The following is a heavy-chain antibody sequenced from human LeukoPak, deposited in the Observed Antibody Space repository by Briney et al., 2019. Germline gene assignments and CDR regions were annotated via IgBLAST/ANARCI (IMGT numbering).Heavy chain of an antibody. D-gene: IGHD2-15*01. CDR3: ARHCCSGPAKRVFDI. Sequence: SETLSLTCTVSGGSIISSDYHWGWVRQPPGKGLEWIGTISYSGNTDYNPSLRSRVTISVDTPNNQFSLRLGSVTAADTAVYHCARHCCSGPAKRVFDIWGQGTMVTVSS. CDR1: GGSIISSDYH. CDR2: ISYSGNT. V-gene: IGHV4-39*01. J-gene: IGHJ3*02.